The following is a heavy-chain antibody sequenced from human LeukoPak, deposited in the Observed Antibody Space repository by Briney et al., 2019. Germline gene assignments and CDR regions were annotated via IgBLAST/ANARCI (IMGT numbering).Heavy chain of an antibody. V-gene: IGHV3-15*01. Sequence: SGGSLRLSCAASGFTFSHAWMNWVRQAPGKGLEWVGLLKSRTEGGTTNYAAPVKGRFTISRDDSKDTLYLQMNSLKTEDTAVYYCATSFIPATVSKYNYGLDVWGQGTAVTVS. CDR3: ATSFIPATVSKYNYGLDV. D-gene: IGHD2-2*01. CDR2: LKSRTEGGTT. CDR1: GFTFSHAW. J-gene: IGHJ6*02.